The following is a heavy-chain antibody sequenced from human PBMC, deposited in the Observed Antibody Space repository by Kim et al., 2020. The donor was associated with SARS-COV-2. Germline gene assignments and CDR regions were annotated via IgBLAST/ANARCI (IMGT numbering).Heavy chain of an antibody. Sequence: SETLSLTCSVSGVSISDSIKTIPFFWGWVGQAPGKGLERIGTTNYTGSTRYNPSPMGRVSMSDDPSRNQNCLRLYAMAAADTAVDSCGGYNKVHLPCYF. CDR3: GGYNKVHLPCYF. CDR2: TNYTGST. CDR1: GVSISDSIKTIPFF. J-gene: IGHJ4*03. V-gene: IGHV4-39*07. D-gene: IGHD1-20*01.